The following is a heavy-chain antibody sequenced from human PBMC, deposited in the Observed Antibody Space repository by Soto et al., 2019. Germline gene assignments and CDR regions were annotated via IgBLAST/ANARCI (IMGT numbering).Heavy chain of an antibody. V-gene: IGHV3-21*01. D-gene: IGHD2-2*01. CDR2: ISGNSNYI. Sequence: EVQLVESGGGLVKPGGSLRLSCAASGFTFSSYSMNWVRQAPGKGLEWVSTISGNSNYIYYADSVKGRFTISRDNAKNSLFLQMNSLRAEDTAVYYCTRSMGFCSSASCYPHWFDPWGQGTLVTVSS. J-gene: IGHJ5*02. CDR3: TRSMGFCSSASCYPHWFDP. CDR1: GFTFSSYS.